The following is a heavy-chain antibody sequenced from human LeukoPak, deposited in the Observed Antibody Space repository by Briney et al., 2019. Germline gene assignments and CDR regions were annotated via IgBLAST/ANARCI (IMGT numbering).Heavy chain of an antibody. V-gene: IGHV3-30*04. D-gene: IGHD2-2*02. J-gene: IGHJ6*02. CDR2: ISYDGSNK. Sequence: GSLRLSCAASGFTFSSYAMHWVRQAPGKGLEWVAVISYDGSNKYYADSVKGRFTISRDNSKNTLYLQMNSLRAEDTAVYYCARGDCSSTSCYTRGNYGMDVWGQGTTVTVSS. CDR3: ARGDCSSTSCYTRGNYGMDV. CDR1: GFTFSSYA.